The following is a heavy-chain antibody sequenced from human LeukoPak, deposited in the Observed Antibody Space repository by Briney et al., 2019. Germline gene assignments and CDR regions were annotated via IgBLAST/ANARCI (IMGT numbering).Heavy chain of an antibody. V-gene: IGHV4-34*01. CDR3: ARGRNYYDSSGYYVGPRLDY. CDR2: INHSGST. CDR1: GFTFGDYA. Sequence: TAGGSLRLSCTASGFTFGDYAMSWIRQPPGKGLEWIGEINHSGSTNYNPSLKSRVTISVDTSKNQFSLKLSSVTAADTAVYYCARGRNYYDSSGYYVGPRLDYWGQGTLVTVSS. J-gene: IGHJ4*02. D-gene: IGHD3-22*01.